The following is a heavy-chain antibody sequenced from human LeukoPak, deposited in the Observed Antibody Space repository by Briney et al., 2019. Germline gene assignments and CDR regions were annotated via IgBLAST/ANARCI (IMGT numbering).Heavy chain of an antibody. D-gene: IGHD2-15*01. J-gene: IGHJ4*02. Sequence: GGSLKISCKGSGYSFTSYWIGWVRQMPGKGLEWMGIIYPGDSDTGYSPSFQGQVTISADKFISTAYLQWSSLKASDTAMYYCARAPSGYCSGGSCYWYYWGQGTLVTVSS. CDR1: GYSFTSYW. CDR3: ARAPSGYCSGGSCYWYY. V-gene: IGHV5-51*01. CDR2: IYPGDSDT.